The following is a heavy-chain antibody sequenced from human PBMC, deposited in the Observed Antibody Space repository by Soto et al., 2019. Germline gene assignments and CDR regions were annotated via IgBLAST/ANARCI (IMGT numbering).Heavy chain of an antibody. V-gene: IGHV3-64D*08. CDR2: ISVNGGST. D-gene: IGHD2-2*01. CDR1: GFTLSSYA. J-gene: IGHJ6*02. Sequence: GGSLRLSCSASGFTLSSYAMHWVRQAPGKGLEYVSAISVNGGSTYYADSVKGRFTISRDNSKNTLYLQMSSLRAEDTAVYYCVKDRRYCSSTSCYSSGGMDAWGQGTTVTVLL. CDR3: VKDRRYCSSTSCYSSGGMDA.